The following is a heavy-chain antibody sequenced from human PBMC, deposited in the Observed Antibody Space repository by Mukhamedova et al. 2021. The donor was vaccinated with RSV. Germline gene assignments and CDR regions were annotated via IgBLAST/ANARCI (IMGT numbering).Heavy chain of an antibody. D-gene: IGHD1-7*01. J-gene: IGHJ6*03. CDR3: ARLELELLDDYMDV. V-gene: IGHV3-21*01. Sequence: SSSSYIYYADSVKGRFTISRDNAKNSLYLQMNSLRAEDTAVYYCARLELELLDDYMDVWGKGTTVTVSS. CDR2: SSSSYI.